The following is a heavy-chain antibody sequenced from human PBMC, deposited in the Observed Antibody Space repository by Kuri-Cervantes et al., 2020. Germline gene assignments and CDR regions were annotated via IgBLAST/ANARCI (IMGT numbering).Heavy chain of an antibody. CDR2: INPNSGGT. Sequence: ASVKVSCKASGYTFTGYYMHWVRQAPGQGLEWMGWINPNSGGTNYAQKFQGWVTMTRDTSISTAYMELSTLRSDDTAVYYCATRSCSGGNCYPIDAFDFWGQGTLVTVSS. J-gene: IGHJ3*01. V-gene: IGHV1-2*04. CDR1: GYTFTGYY. CDR3: ATRSCSGGNCYPIDAFDF. D-gene: IGHD2-15*01.